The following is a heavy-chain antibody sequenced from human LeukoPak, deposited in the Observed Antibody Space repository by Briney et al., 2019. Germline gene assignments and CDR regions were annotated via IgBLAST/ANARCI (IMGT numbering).Heavy chain of an antibody. CDR1: GGSISSYY. Sequence: PSETLSLTCTVSGGSISSYYWSWIRQPAGKGLEWIGRIYTSGSTNYNPSLKSRVTMSVDTSKNQFSLKLSSVTAADTAVYYCAREEVVPAAIHYYYMDVWGKGTTVTVSS. V-gene: IGHV4-4*07. D-gene: IGHD2-2*02. CDR3: AREEVVPAAIHYYYMDV. CDR2: IYTSGST. J-gene: IGHJ6*03.